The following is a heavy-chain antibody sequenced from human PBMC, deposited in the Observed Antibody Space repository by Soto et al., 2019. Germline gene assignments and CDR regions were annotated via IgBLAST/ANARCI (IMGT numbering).Heavy chain of an antibody. V-gene: IGHV1-3*01. CDR1: GYTFTSYA. J-gene: IGHJ3*01. CDR2: INAGNGHT. CDR3: ARDCSGATCYVGAFDF. Sequence: ASVKVSCKASGYTFTSYATHWVRQAPGQRLEWMGWINAGNGHTEYSQKFQGRVTINSDTSANTAYMELRSLRFEDTAVYFCARDCSGATCYVGAFDFWGQGTKVTVSS. D-gene: IGHD2-15*01.